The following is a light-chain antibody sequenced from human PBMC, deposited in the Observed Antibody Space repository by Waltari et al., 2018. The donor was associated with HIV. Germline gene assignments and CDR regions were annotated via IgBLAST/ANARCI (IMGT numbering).Light chain of an antibody. Sequence: QSALTQPAPVSGSPGQSITISCNGTSSDVGGYTFVSWYQQYPGKAPKLMIYEVSNRPSGVSDRFSGSKSANTASLTISGLRAEDEADYYCISYTTSSTPYVLGTGTTVTVL. V-gene: IGLV2-14*01. CDR2: EVS. J-gene: IGLJ1*01. CDR1: SSDVGGYTF. CDR3: ISYTTSSTPYV.